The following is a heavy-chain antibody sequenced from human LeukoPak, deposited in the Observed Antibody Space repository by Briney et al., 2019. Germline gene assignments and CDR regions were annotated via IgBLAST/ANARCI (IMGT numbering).Heavy chain of an antibody. CDR1: GGTFSSYA. J-gene: IGHJ4*02. Sequence: GASVKVSCKASGGTFSSYAISWVRQAPGQGLEWMGWISAYNGNTNYAQKLQGRVTMTTDTSTSTAYMELRSLRSDDTAVYYCAALVRGATNWGQGTLVTVSS. CDR2: ISAYNGNT. D-gene: IGHD1-26*01. CDR3: AALVRGATN. V-gene: IGHV1-18*01.